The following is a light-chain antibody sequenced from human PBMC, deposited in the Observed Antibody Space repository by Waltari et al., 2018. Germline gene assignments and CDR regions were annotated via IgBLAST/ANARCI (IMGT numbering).Light chain of an antibody. CDR1: SRAVGGYNS. J-gene: IGLJ1*01. V-gene: IGLV2-14*03. CDR3: SSYTSSNTLG. CDR2: AVT. Sequence: QSALTQPASVSGSPGQSITISCTGTSRAVGGYNSVSWYQHHPGKAPKLMIYAVTNRPSGVTNRFSGSKSGNTASLTISGLQAEDEADYYCSSYTSSNTLGFGTGTKVTVL.